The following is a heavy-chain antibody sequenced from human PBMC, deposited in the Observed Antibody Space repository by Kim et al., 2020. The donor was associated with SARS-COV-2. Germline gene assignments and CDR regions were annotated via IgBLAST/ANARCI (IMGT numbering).Heavy chain of an antibody. D-gene: IGHD4-17*01. Sequence: GGSLRLSCAASGFTFSDYYMSWVRQAPGKGLEWVSYISSGSSDTNYAEYVKGRFTISRDNARKSQYLQMNSLRAEDTAVYYCARVRDFGDSRHMFDYWGQGTLVTVSS. CDR1: GFTFSDYY. CDR2: ISSGSSDT. V-gene: IGHV3-11*05. CDR3: ARVRDFGDSRHMFDY. J-gene: IGHJ4*02.